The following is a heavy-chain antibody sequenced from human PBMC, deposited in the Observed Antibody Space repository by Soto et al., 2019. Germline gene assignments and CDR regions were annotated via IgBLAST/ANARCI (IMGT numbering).Heavy chain of an antibody. Sequence: GGSLRLSCTASGFTFVDYAMSWFRQAPGKGLEWVGFIRSKAYGGTTEYAASVKGRFTISRDDSKSIAYLQMNSLKTEDTAVYYCTRAIIAAAALYYYYGMDVWGQGTTVTVSS. CDR3: TRAIIAAAALYYYYGMDV. CDR1: GFTFVDYA. D-gene: IGHD6-13*01. CDR2: IRSKAYGGTT. V-gene: IGHV3-49*03. J-gene: IGHJ6*02.